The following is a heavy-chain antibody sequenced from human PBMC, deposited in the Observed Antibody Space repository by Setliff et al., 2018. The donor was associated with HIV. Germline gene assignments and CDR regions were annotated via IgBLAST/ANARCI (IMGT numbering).Heavy chain of an antibody. CDR3: ARGWEGGMDY. D-gene: IGHD1-26*01. CDR1: GYTFTRYF. CDR2: INPSGGST. Sequence: GASVKVSCKASGYTFTRYFMHCVRQAPGQGLEWLGMINPSGGSTWYAQKFQGRVTMTGDTSTNTLYMELSSLRSEDTAVYYCARGWEGGMDYWGQGTQVTVSP. J-gene: IGHJ4*02. V-gene: IGHV1-46*01.